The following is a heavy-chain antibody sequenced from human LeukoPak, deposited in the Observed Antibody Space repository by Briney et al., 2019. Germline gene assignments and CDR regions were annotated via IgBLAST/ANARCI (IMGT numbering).Heavy chain of an antibody. CDR2: IYYSGST. CDR1: GGSISSYY. J-gene: IGHJ3*02. Sequence: SETLSLTCTVSGGSISSYYWSWIRQPPGKGLEWIGYIYYSGSTNYNPSLKSRVTISVDTSKNQFSLKLSSVTAADTAVYYCAREWVVVPAASGSDAFDIWGQGTMVTVSS. V-gene: IGHV4-59*12. CDR3: AREWVVVPAASGSDAFDI. D-gene: IGHD2-2*01.